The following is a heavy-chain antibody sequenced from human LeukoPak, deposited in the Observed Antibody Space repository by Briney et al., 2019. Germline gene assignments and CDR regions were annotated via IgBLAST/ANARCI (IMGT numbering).Heavy chain of an antibody. J-gene: IGHJ6*03. D-gene: IGHD6-19*01. CDR3: ARSVAGTHYYYYYMDV. CDR1: CGSISSYY. CDR2: IYTSGST. V-gene: IGHV4-4*07. Sequence: SETLSLTCTVSCGSISSYYWSWIRQPAGKGLEWIGRIYTSGSTNYNPSLKSRVTMSVDTSKNQFSLKLSSVTAADTAVYYCARSVAGTHYYYYYMDVWGKGTTVTVSS.